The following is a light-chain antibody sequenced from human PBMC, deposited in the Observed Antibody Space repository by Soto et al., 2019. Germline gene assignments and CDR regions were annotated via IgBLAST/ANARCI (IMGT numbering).Light chain of an antibody. V-gene: IGLV1-44*01. Sequence: QAVVTQPPSASGTSGQRVTISCSGSSSNIGSNTVNWYQQLPGTAPKLLIYSNNQRPSGVPDRFSVSKSGTSASLAISELQSEDEADYYWAAWDDSLNGVVFGGGTKMTVL. CDR2: SNN. J-gene: IGLJ2*01. CDR1: SSNIGSNT. CDR3: AAWDDSLNGVV.